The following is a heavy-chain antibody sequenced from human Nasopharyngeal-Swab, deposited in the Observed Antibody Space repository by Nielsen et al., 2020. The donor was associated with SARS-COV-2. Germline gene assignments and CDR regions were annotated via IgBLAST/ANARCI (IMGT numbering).Heavy chain of an antibody. CDR1: GFTSSSYA. CDR2: ISSNGGST. CDR3: ATGVKSGYYYFDY. V-gene: IGHV3-64*02. J-gene: IGHJ4*02. Sequence: GESLKISCAASGFTSSSYAMHWVRQAPGKGLEYVSAISSNGGSTYYADSVKGRFTISRDNSKNTLYLQMGSLRAEDMAVYYCATGVKSGYYYFDYWGQGTVVTVSS. D-gene: IGHD3-3*01.